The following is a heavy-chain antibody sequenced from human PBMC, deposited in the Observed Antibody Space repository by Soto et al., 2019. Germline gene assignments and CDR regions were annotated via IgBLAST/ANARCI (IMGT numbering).Heavy chain of an antibody. J-gene: IGHJ5*02. CDR3: ARRLVTYGSGSYYNVRWFDP. D-gene: IGHD3-10*01. CDR2: INHSGST. CDR1: GGSFSGYY. V-gene: IGHV4-34*01. Sequence: SETLSLTCVVYGGSFSGYYWSWIRQPPGKGLEWIGEINHSGSTNYNPSLKSRVTISVDTSKNQFSLKLSSVTAADTAVYYCARRLVTYGSGSYYNVRWFDPWGQGTLVTVSS.